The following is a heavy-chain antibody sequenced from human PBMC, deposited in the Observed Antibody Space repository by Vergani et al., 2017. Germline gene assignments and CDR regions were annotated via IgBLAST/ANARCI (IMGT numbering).Heavy chain of an antibody. Sequence: QLQLQESGPGLVKPSETLSLTCTVSGGSISSSSYYWGWIRQPPGTGLEWIGSIYYSGSTYYKPSLKSRVTISVDTSKNQFSLKLSSVTAADTAVYYCARGGIVVVVAALRNWFDPWGQGTLVTVSS. D-gene: IGHD2-15*01. CDR1: GGSISSSSYY. CDR2: IYYSGST. V-gene: IGHV4-39*07. CDR3: ARGGIVVVVAALRNWFDP. J-gene: IGHJ5*02.